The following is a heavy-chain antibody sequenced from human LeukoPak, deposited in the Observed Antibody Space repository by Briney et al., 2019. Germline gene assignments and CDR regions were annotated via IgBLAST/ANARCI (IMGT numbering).Heavy chain of an antibody. Sequence: GGSLRLSCATSGFTFSIYAMSGVRQAPGKGLEWVSAISGSGGSTYYADSVKGRFTISRDNSKNTLYLQMNSLRAEDTAVYYCAKDLGESSDYWGQGTLVTVSS. CDR1: GFTFSIYA. D-gene: IGHD7-27*01. CDR3: AKDLGESSDY. J-gene: IGHJ4*02. CDR2: ISGSGGST. V-gene: IGHV3-23*01.